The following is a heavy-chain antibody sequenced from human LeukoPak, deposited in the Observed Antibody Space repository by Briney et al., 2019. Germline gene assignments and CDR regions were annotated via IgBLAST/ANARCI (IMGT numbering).Heavy chain of an antibody. CDR3: ARAGYGDPHFDF. CDR1: GFTISSSY. CDR2: IWYDGSNK. D-gene: IGHD4-17*01. V-gene: IGHV3-33*08. Sequence: GGSLRLSCAASGFTISSSYMSWVRQAPGKGLEWVAAIWYDGSNKYYRDSVKGRFTISRDNSKNTLYLQMNSLRAEDTAAYYCARAGYGDPHFDFWGQGTLVTVSS. J-gene: IGHJ4*02.